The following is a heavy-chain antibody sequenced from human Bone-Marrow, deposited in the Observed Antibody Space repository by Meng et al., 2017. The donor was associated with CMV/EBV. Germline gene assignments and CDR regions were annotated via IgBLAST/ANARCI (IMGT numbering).Heavy chain of an antibody. V-gene: IGHV3-21*01. Sequence: GESLKISCAASGFTFSSYSMNWVRQAPGKGLEWVSSISSSSSYIYYADSVKGRFTISRDNAKNSLYLQMNSLRAEDTAVYYCASIAVAGDFDYWGQGTLVTVSS. J-gene: IGHJ4*02. D-gene: IGHD6-19*01. CDR2: ISSSSSYI. CDR1: GFTFSSYS. CDR3: ASIAVAGDFDY.